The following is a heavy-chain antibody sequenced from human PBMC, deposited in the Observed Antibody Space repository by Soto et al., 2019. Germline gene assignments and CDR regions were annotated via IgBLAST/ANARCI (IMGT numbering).Heavy chain of an antibody. J-gene: IGHJ4*02. D-gene: IGHD3-10*01. V-gene: IGHV1-69*13. CDR2: IIPIFGTA. Sequence: ASVKVSCKASGGTFSSYAISWVRQAPGQGLEWMGGIIPIFGTANYGPKFQGRVTITADESTSTAYMELSSLRSEDTAVYFCARERDYYGSGSYHFDYWGQGTLVTVSS. CDR1: GGTFSSYA. CDR3: ARERDYYGSGSYHFDY.